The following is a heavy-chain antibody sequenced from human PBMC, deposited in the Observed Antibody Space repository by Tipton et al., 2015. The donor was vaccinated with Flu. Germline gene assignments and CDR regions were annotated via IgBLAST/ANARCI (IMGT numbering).Heavy chain of an antibody. J-gene: IGHJ4*02. CDR2: IAGSSGTI. CDR1: GFTFISYG. V-gene: IGHV3-48*03. Sequence: GSLRLSCAASGFTFISYGMNWVRQAPGRGLELVAYIAGSSGTIYYADSVKGRFTISRDDAKDSVYLQMNSLKVEDTAIYYCASGLGVGSSGWHDYWGQGTLVTVSS. D-gene: IGHD6-19*01. CDR3: ASGLGVGSSGWHDY.